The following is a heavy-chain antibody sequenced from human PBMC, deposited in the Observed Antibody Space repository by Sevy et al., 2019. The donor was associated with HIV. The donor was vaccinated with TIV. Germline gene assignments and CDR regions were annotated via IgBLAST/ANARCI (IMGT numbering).Heavy chain of an antibody. D-gene: IGHD1-26*01. J-gene: IGHJ4*02. Sequence: GGSPRLSCAASGFSFNTYTFYWVRQAPGEGLEWISSISSSGVYEYYADSVRGRFTISRDNAKNSLSLQMNGLRVEDTGVYYCAIVPDSGGRGRADYWGQGTRVTVSS. V-gene: IGHV3-21*01. CDR3: AIVPDSGGRGRADY. CDR2: ISSSGVYE. CDR1: GFSFNTYT.